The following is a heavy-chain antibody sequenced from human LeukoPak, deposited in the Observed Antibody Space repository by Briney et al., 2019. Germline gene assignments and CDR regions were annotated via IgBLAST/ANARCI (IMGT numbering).Heavy chain of an antibody. J-gene: IGHJ6*03. D-gene: IGHD1-1*01. V-gene: IGHV3-21*01. CDR3: ARGELASYYYYYMDV. CDR2: ISSSSSYI. CDR1: GFTFSSYT. Sequence: RGSLRLSCAASGFTFSSYTMTWVRQVPGKGLEWVSSISSSSSYIYYGDSVKGRFTISTDNAKKSLFLQMNSLRAEDTAVYYCARGELASYYYYYMDVWGKGTTVTISS.